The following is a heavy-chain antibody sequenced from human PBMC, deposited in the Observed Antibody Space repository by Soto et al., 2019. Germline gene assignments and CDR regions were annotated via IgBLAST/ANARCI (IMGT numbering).Heavy chain of an antibody. Sequence: QVQLQESGPGLVKPSETLSLNCTVTGRAISGYYWTWMRQSAGGGLEWIGRIYSSGSTNYNPSLKSRVTISLDTSMNHFSLRLSSVTAADTAVYYCARGQRFSDWFDPWGQGTLVTVSS. J-gene: IGHJ5*02. CDR1: GRAISGYY. V-gene: IGHV4-4*07. CDR3: ARGQRFSDWFDP. CDR2: IYSSGST. D-gene: IGHD3-3*01.